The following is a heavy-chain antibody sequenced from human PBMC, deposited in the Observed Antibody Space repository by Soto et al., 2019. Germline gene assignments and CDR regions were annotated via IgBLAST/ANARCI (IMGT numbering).Heavy chain of an antibody. Sequence: QVQLVESGGGVVQPGRSLRLSCAASGFTFSSYGMHWVRQAPGKGLEWVAVIWDDGSNKYYADSVKGRFTISRDNSKNTLYLQMNSLRAEDTDVYYCARSNPPQPHYYYYYMDVWGKGTTVTVSS. CDR2: IWDDGSNK. CDR1: GFTFSSYG. CDR3: ARSNPPQPHYYYYYMDV. V-gene: IGHV3-33*01. D-gene: IGHD7-27*01. J-gene: IGHJ6*03.